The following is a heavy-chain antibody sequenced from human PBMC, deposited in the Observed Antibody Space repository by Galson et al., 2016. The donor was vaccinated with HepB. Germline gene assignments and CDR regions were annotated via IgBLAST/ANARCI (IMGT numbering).Heavy chain of an antibody. CDR1: GGSIGSYFW. D-gene: IGHD3-10*01. CDR2: IYWDDDK. Sequence: LSLTCTVSGGSIGSYFWSWIRQPPGKALEWLALIYWDDDKRYRPSLKSRLTITKDTSKNQVVLTVTDMDPVDIATYYCAHSLYYYGSGSYSFDLWGRGTLVTVSS. J-gene: IGHJ2*01. CDR3: AHSLYYYGSGSYSFDL. V-gene: IGHV2-5*08.